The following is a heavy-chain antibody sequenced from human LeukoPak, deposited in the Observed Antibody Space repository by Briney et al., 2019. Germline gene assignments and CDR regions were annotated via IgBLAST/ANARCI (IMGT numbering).Heavy chain of an antibody. J-gene: IGHJ4*02. CDR2: IKQDGSEK. V-gene: IGHV3-7*01. CDR1: GFTFSSYW. CDR3: ARVSHDSSGYYLPQNLDY. Sequence: GGSLRLSCAASGFTFSSYWMSWVRQAPGKGLEWVANIKQDGSEKYYVDSVKGRFTISSDNAKNSLYLQMNSLRAEDTAVYYCARVSHDSSGYYLPQNLDYWGQGTLVTVSS. D-gene: IGHD3-22*01.